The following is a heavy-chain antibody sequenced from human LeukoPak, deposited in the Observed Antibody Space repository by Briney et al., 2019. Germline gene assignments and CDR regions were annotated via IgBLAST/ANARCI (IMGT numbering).Heavy chain of an antibody. CDR3: VRLMGSGWFDP. J-gene: IGHJ5*02. V-gene: IGHV3-53*04. CDR2: IYSGGNT. CDR1: GFTVSSSP. Sequence: GGSLRLSCAASGFTVSSSPINWVRQAPGRGLEWVSVIYSGGNTFYADSVKGRFTISRHDSENTLYLQMNSLSADDTAVYYCVRLMGSGWFDPWGQGTLVTVFS. D-gene: IGHD1-26*01.